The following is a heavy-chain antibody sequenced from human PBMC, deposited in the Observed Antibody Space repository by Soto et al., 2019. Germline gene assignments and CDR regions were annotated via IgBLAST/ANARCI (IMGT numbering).Heavy chain of an antibody. D-gene: IGHD3-3*01. J-gene: IGHJ4*02. CDR1: GGSISSSSYY. CDR2: IYYSGST. V-gene: IGHV4-39*01. Sequence: SETLSLTCTVSGGSISSSSYYWGWIRQPPGKGLEWIGSIYYSGSTYYNPSLKSRVTISVDTSKNQFSLKLSSVTAADTAAYYCARHAARITIFGVVIRTYYFDYWGQGTLVTVSS. CDR3: ARHAARITIFGVVIRTYYFDY.